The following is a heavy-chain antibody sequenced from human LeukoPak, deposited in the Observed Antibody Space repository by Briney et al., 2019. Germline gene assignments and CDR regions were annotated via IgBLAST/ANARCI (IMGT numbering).Heavy chain of an antibody. J-gene: IGHJ4*02. CDR3: ARVRAVSKRFVTMVWGMKNEYYFDY. CDR1: GFTFSDYY. CDR2: ISSSGSTI. D-gene: IGHD3-10*01. V-gene: IGHV3-11*04. Sequence: GGSLRLSCGASGFTFSDYYMSWIRQAPGKGLEWVSYISSSGSTIYYADSVKGRFTISRDNAKNSLYLQMNSLRAEDTAVYYCARVRAVSKRFVTMVWGMKNEYYFDYWGQGTLVTVSS.